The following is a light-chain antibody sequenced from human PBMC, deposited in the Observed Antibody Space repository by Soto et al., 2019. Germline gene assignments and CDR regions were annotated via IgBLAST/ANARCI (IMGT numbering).Light chain of an antibody. J-gene: IGKJ1*01. CDR2: GAS. CDR3: QQYGSSPPTWT. CDR1: PSVTNY. Sequence: EIVLTQSPATLSLSPGERATLSCRASPSVTNYLAWYQQKPGQAPRLLIYGASTRAAGIPARFSGSGSGTEFTLTISILEPEDFAVYYCQQYGSSPPTWTFGQGTKVDIK. V-gene: IGKV3-20*01.